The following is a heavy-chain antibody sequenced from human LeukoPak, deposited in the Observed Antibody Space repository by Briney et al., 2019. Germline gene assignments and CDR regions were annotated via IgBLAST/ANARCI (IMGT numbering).Heavy chain of an antibody. Sequence: SETLSLTCTVSGGSISSYYWSWIRQPAEKGLESIGHISTSGSTNYNPSLKSRVTMSVDTSKNQFSLKLSSVTAADTAVYYCARVRYSDSSVLTRKRSYYFDYRGQGTLVTVSS. CDR2: ISTSGST. CDR1: GGSISSYY. D-gene: IGHD3-22*01. V-gene: IGHV4-4*07. CDR3: ARVRYSDSSVLTRKRSYYFDY. J-gene: IGHJ4*02.